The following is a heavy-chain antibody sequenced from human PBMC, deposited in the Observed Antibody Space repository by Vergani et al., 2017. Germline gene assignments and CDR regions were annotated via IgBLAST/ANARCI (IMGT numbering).Heavy chain of an antibody. Sequence: EVQLVESGGGLVQPGGSLKLSCAASGFTFSGSAMHWVRQASGKGLEWVGRIRSKANSYATAYAASVKGRFTISRDDSKNTAYLQMNSLKTEDTAVYYCAGGNWYVDRWGRGTLVTVSS. CDR3: AGGNWYVDR. CDR2: IRSKANSYAT. D-gene: IGHD2-8*02. CDR1: GFTFSGSA. J-gene: IGHJ2*01. V-gene: IGHV3-73*01.